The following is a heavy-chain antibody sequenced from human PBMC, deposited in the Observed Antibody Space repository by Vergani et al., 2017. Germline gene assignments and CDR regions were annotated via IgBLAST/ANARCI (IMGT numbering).Heavy chain of an antibody. Sequence: QVQLVESGGGVVQPGGSLRLSCAASGFTFSGHGMQWVRQAPGKGLEWVAFIRNDEITRKYADSVKGRFTISRDNSINTVYLQMQSLRAEDTAVYYCAKEGGGYCSGGTCYPEYWGQGTLVIVSS. CDR2: IRNDEITR. V-gene: IGHV3-30*02. CDR1: GFTFSGHG. CDR3: AKEGGGYCSGGTCYPEY. J-gene: IGHJ4*02. D-gene: IGHD2-15*01.